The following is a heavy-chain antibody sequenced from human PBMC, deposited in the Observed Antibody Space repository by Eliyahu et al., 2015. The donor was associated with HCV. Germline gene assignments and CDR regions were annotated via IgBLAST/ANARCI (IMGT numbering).Heavy chain of an antibody. J-gene: IGHJ6*02. CDR2: SGLMELK. CDR1: XRLPVTLT. D-gene: IGHD3-10*01. Sequence: QVQLVESGGGVVQPGSSLRLSXXCSLWXRLPVTLTWTGSARPQARGWGGWQVSGLMELKKLYGDALKGRFTISRDNSKNMVYLQMNTLRPEDTALYYCAKDFFGGPYGMDVWGQGTMVTVSS. CDR3: AKDFFGGPYGMDV. V-gene: IGHV3-33*06.